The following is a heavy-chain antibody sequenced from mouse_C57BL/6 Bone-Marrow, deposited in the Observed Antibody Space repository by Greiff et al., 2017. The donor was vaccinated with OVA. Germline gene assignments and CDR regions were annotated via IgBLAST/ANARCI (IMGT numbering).Heavy chain of an antibody. CDR2: IHPNSGST. CDR3: ARVAQAYYFDY. Sequence: VQLQQPGAELVKPGASVKLSCKASGYTFTSYWMHWVKQRPGQGLEWIGMIHPNSGSTNYNEKFKSKATLTVDKASSTAYMQLSSLTSEDSAVYYCARVAQAYYFDYWGQGTTLTVSS. J-gene: IGHJ2*01. CDR1: GYTFTSYW. V-gene: IGHV1-64*01. D-gene: IGHD3-2*02.